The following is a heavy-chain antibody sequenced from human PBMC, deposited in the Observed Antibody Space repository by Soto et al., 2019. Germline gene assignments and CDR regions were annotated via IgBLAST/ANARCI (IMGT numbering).Heavy chain of an antibody. Sequence: EVQLVESGGGLVQPGGSLRLSCEASGFTFASYWMSWVRQGPGKALEWVANLRPDGREQYHVDSVKGRFTIYRDNAKSAPQMQMNGLPSEDTAEYYCARALLVPENNWHFDLWGRGTLVSVST. J-gene: IGHJ2*01. D-gene: IGHD1-26*01. CDR2: LRPDGREQ. V-gene: IGHV3-7*01. CDR3: ARALLVPENNWHFDL. CDR1: GFTFASYW.